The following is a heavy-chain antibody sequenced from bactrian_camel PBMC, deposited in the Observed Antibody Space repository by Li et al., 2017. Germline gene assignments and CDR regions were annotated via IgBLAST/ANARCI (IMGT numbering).Heavy chain of an antibody. Sequence: VQLVESGGGSVQSGGSLKLSCVASGYTYNGYCKGWFRQVRGKGREAIAQLDVDGRTTYDDSVRGRFTISRDNAKTTTYLQMNNLKPEDTGVYYCAAPVLLGGSCRQYGTWGPGTQVTVS. V-gene: IGHV3S9*01. CDR3: AAPVLLGGSCRQYGT. CDR2: LDVDGRT. J-gene: IGHJ6*01. CDR1: GYTYNGYC. D-gene: IGHD6*01.